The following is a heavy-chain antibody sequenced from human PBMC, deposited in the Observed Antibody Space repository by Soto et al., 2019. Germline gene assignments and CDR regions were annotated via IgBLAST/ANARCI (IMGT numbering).Heavy chain of an antibody. CDR3: ARVVMITSGGVMDLYYYYGMDV. J-gene: IGHJ6*02. CDR1: GGSISSGGYY. D-gene: IGHD3-16*01. V-gene: IGHV4-31*03. Sequence: PSETLSLTCTVSGGSISSGGYYWSWIRQHPGKGLEWIGYIYYSGSTYYNPSLKSRVTISVDTSKNQFSLKLSSVTAADTAVYYCARVVMITSGGVMDLYYYYGMDVWGQGTTVTVSS. CDR2: IYYSGST.